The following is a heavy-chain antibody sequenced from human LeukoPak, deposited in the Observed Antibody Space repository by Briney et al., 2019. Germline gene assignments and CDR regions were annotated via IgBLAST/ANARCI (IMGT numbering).Heavy chain of an antibody. CDR3: ARASQWAWNYDISTGYRGDWFDP. Sequence: SETLSLTCAVSGYSISSGYYWGWIRQPPGKGLEWIGSIYHSGSTYYNPSLKSRVTISVDTSKNQFSLKLSSVTAADTAVYYCARASQWAWNYDISTGYRGDWFDPWGQGTLVTVSS. CDR2: IYHSGST. D-gene: IGHD3-9*01. J-gene: IGHJ5*02. V-gene: IGHV4-38-2*01. CDR1: GYSISSGYY.